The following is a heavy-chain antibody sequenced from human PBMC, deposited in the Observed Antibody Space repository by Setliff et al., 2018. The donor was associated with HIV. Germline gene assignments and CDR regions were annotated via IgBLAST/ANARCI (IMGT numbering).Heavy chain of an antibody. Sequence: SETLSLTCTVSGDTDFYWSWIRQSPGKGLEWIGRIYASGKTTFNPSLKSRITMSVDASKNQFSLKLTSVTAADTAVYYCARHPRHYNILTGYRYYYMDVWGKGTTVTVSS. V-gene: IGHV4-59*08. CDR2: IYASGKT. CDR3: ARHPRHYNILTGYRYYYMDV. CDR1: GDTDFY. J-gene: IGHJ6*03. D-gene: IGHD3-9*01.